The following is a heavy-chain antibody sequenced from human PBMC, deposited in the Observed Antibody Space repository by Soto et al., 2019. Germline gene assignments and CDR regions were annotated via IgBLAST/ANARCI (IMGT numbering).Heavy chain of an antibody. CDR3: ARDLHARTTGKLDY. CDR1: GSTFSSYA. CDR2: ISYDGSNK. Sequence: GGSLRLSCAASGSTFSSYAMHWVRQAPGKGLEWVAVISYDGSNKYYADSVKGRFTISRDNSKNTLYLQMNSLRAEDTAVYYCARDLHARTTGKLDYWGQGTLVTVSS. J-gene: IGHJ4*02. V-gene: IGHV3-30-3*01. D-gene: IGHD1-1*01.